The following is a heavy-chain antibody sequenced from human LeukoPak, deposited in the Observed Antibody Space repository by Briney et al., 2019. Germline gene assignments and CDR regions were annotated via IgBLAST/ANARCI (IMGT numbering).Heavy chain of an antibody. Sequence: GGSLRLSCAASGFTFSIYAMNWVRQAPGKGLEWVSVIGGSADSADYADSVKGRFTISRDDSKNTLYLQMISLRSEDTAVYYCAKNTGSFGFDYWGQGTLVTVSS. CDR2: IGGSADSA. V-gene: IGHV3-23*01. CDR1: GFTFSIYA. D-gene: IGHD1-26*01. J-gene: IGHJ4*02. CDR3: AKNTGSFGFDY.